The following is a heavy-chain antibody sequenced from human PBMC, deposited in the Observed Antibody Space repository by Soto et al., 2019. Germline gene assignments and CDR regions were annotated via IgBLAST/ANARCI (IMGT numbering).Heavy chain of an antibody. V-gene: IGHV4-39*01. CDR3: ARGSVETVDSSGHYEY. CDR2: IYYSGST. Sequence: SETLSLTCTVSGGSISSGDYYWGWIRQPPGKGLEWIGSIYYSGSTYYNPSLKSRVTISVDTSKNQFSLKLSSVTAADTAVYYCARGSVETVDSSGHYEYWGQGTPVTVSS. D-gene: IGHD3-22*01. CDR1: GGSISSGDYY. J-gene: IGHJ4*02.